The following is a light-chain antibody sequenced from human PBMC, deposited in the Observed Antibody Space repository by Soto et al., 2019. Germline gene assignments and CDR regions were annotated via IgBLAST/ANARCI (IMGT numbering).Light chain of an antibody. Sequence: SYELTQPPSVSVAPGKTARITCRGNNIGSKSVHWYQQKPGQAPGLVIYYDTNRPSGIPERFSGSNSGNTATLTISRVEAGDEADYYCQVWDSSSDHAIFGGGTKVTVL. CDR1: NIGSKS. V-gene: IGLV3-21*04. CDR2: YDT. J-gene: IGLJ2*01. CDR3: QVWDSSSDHAI.